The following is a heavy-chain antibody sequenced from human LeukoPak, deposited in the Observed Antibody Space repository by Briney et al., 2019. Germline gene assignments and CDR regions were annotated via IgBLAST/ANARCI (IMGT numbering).Heavy chain of an antibody. CDR3: AREEGLVLGY. D-gene: IGHD2-8*02. V-gene: IGHV3-30-3*01. CDR2: ISYDGSNK. CDR1: GFTFSSYW. J-gene: IGHJ4*02. Sequence: GSLRLSCAASGFTFSSYWMSWVRQAPGKGLEWVAVISYDGSNKYYADSVKGRFTISRDYSKNTLYLQMNSLRAEDAAVYYCAREEGLVLGYWGQGTLVTVSS.